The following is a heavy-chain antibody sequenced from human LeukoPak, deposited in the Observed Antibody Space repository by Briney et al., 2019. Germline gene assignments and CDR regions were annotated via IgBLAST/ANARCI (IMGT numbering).Heavy chain of an antibody. V-gene: IGHV1-18*01. CDR2: ISAYNGNT. Sequence: ASVKVSCKASGYTFTSYGISWVRQAPGQGLEWMGWISAYNGNTNYAQKLQGRVTMTTDTSTSTAYKELRSLKSDDTAVYYCARDPTYYDYVWGIYRSNELDYWGQGTLVTVSS. CDR1: GYTFTSYG. J-gene: IGHJ4*02. D-gene: IGHD3-16*02. CDR3: ARDPTYYDYVWGIYRSNELDY.